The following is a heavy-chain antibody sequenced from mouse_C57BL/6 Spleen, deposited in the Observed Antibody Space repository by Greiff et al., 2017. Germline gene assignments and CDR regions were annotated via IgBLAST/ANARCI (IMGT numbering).Heavy chain of an antibody. CDR2: ISIGSSTT. J-gene: IGHJ2*01. CDR3: ARHRGLTGPYYLDY. Sequence: EVKLVESGGGLVKPGGSLKLSCAASGFTFSDYGMHWVRQAPEKGLEWVAYISIGSSTTYYADTVKGRFTISRDNAKNTLFLQLTSLRSEDTAMYYCARHRGLTGPYYLDYWGQGTTLTVSS. CDR1: GFTFSDYG. V-gene: IGHV5-17*01. D-gene: IGHD4-1*01.